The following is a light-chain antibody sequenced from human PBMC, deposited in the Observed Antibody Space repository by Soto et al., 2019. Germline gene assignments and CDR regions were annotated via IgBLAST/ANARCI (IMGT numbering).Light chain of an antibody. V-gene: IGLV3-25*02. J-gene: IGLJ2*01. Sequence: SYELTQPPSVSVSPGQTARITCSGDALPKQYVYWYQQKPGQAPVLVIYKDSERPSGIPERFSGSSSGTTVTLTISGVQAEDVADYYCQSADSSGTYVVFGGGTKLTVL. CDR2: KDS. CDR3: QSADSSGTYVV. CDR1: ALPKQY.